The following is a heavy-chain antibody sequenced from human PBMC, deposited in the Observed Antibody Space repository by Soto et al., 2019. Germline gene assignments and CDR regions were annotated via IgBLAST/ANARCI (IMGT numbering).Heavy chain of an antibody. V-gene: IGHV3-23*01. D-gene: IGHD3-16*02. CDR1: GFTFSNYA. CDR3: AKDLEVSGA. CDR2: ISGRGSDT. J-gene: IGHJ5*02. Sequence: EVQLLESGGGLVQPGGSLRLSCAASGFTFSNYAMTWVRQAPGKGLEWVSSISGRGSDTYYADSVKGRFTISRDNSKNTIYLQMNSLRAEDTAVYYCAKDLEVSGAWGQGTLATVSS.